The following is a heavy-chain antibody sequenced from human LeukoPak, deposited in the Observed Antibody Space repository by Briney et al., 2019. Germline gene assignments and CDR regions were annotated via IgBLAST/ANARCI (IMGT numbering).Heavy chain of an antibody. CDR3: ARPKHGDYFDY. CDR2: ISYDGSNK. V-gene: IGHV3-30*03. J-gene: IGHJ4*02. CDR1: GFTFSSYG. D-gene: IGHD3-10*01. Sequence: GGSLRLSCAASGFTFSSYGMHWVRQVPGKGLEWVAVISYDGSNKYYADSVKGRFTISRDNAKNSLYLQMNSLRAEDTAVYYCARPKHGDYFDYWGQGTLVTVSS.